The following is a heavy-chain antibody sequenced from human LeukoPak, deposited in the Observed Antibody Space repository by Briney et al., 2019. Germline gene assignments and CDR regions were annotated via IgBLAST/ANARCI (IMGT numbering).Heavy chain of an antibody. V-gene: IGHV1-8*01. D-gene: IGHD3-3*01. CDR2: MNPNSGNT. CDR1: GYTFTSYD. CDR3: ARGRPRITILNYYYYYMDV. J-gene: IGHJ6*03. Sequence: ASVKVSCKASGYTFTSYDINWARQATGQGLEWMGWMNPNSGNTGYAQKFQGRVTMTRNTSISTAYMELSSLRSEDTAVYYCARGRPRITILNYYYYYMDVWGKGTTVTVSS.